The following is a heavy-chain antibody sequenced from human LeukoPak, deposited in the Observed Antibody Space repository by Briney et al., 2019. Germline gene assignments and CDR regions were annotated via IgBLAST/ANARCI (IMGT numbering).Heavy chain of an antibody. D-gene: IGHD3-3*01. Sequence: GGSLRLSCAASGFTFSSYAMHWVRQAPGKGLEWVAVISYDGSNKYYADSVKGRFTISRDNSKNTLYLQMNSLRAEDTAVYYCARAAAPIFGVVKGDYWGQGTLVTVSS. CDR2: ISYDGSNK. CDR3: ARAAAPIFGVVKGDY. J-gene: IGHJ4*02. V-gene: IGHV3-30-3*01. CDR1: GFTFSSYA.